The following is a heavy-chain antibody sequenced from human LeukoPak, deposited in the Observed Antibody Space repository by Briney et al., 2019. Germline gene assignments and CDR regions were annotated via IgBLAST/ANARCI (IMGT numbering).Heavy chain of an antibody. CDR1: GFTFSSYG. CDR2: IRYDGSNK. CDR3: AKDNILDSSSPCVDY. Sequence: PGRSLRLSCAASGFTFSSYGMHWVRQAPGKGLEWVAFIRYDGSNKYYADSVKGRFTISRDNSKNTLYLQMNSLRAEDTAVYYCAKDNILDSSSPCVDYWGQGTLVTVSS. J-gene: IGHJ4*02. D-gene: IGHD6-13*01. V-gene: IGHV3-30*02.